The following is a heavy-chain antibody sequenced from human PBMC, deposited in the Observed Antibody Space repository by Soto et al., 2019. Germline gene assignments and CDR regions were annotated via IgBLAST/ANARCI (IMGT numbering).Heavy chain of an antibody. CDR1: GGSISSGGYY. J-gene: IGHJ6*02. CDR3: ARDPFYGYYYGMDV. V-gene: IGHV4-31*03. Sequence: PSETLSLTCTVSGGSISSGGYYWSWIRQHPGKGLEWIGYIYYSGSTYYNPSLKSRVTISVDTSKNQFSLKLSSVTAADTAVYYCARDPFYGYYYGMDVWGQGTTVTVSS. CDR2: IYYSGST. D-gene: IGHD4-17*01.